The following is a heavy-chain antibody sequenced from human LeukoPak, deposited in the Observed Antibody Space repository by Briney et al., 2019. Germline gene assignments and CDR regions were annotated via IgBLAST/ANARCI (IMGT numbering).Heavy chain of an antibody. CDR3: AKGSDSGWYGAYFDY. CDR1: GFTFSSYA. CDR2: ITGGGGGT. Sequence: GGSLRLSCATSGFTFSSYAMSWVRQAPGKGLEWVSAITGGGGGTYYADSVKGRFTISRDNSKNTLYLQMNSLRAEDTAVYYCAKGSDSGWYGAYFDYWGQGTLVTVSS. D-gene: IGHD6-19*01. V-gene: IGHV3-23*01. J-gene: IGHJ4*02.